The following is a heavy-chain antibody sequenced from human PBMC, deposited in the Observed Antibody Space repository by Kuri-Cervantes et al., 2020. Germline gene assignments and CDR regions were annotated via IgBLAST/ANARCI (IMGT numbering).Heavy chain of an antibody. J-gene: IGHJ2*01. V-gene: IGHV1-3*01. Sequence: ASVKVSCKASGDTFTSYAMHRVRQAPGQRLECMGWINAGNSNTKYSQKFQGRVTITRDTSTSTAYMELRSLRSDDTAVYYCARAVVVTASTYWYFDLWGRGTLVTVSS. D-gene: IGHD2-21*02. CDR3: ARAVVVTASTYWYFDL. CDR2: INAGNSNT. CDR1: GDTFTSYA.